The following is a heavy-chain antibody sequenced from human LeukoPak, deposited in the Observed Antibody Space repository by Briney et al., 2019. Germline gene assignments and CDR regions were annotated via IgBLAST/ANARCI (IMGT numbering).Heavy chain of an antibody. CDR1: GYSFTSYW. CDR3: ARGSGSYHTAYMN. D-gene: IGHD1-26*01. Sequence: EESLKISCKGSGYSFTSYWIGWVRQMPGKGLEWMGIIYPGDSDTRYSPSFQGQVTISADKSISTAYLQWSSLEASDTAMYYCARGSGSYHTAYMNWGQGTLVTVSS. CDR2: IYPGDSDT. V-gene: IGHV5-51*01. J-gene: IGHJ4*02.